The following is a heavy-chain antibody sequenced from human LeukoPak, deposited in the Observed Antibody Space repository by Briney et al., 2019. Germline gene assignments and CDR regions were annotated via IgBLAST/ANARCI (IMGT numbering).Heavy chain of an antibody. CDR2: IYSGGTT. D-gene: IGHD1-7*01. CDR3: ARSLLTGTTPYYYYYMDV. J-gene: IGHJ6*03. CDR1: GFIVSSKY. V-gene: IGHV3-66*02. Sequence: GGSLRLSCAASGFIVSSKYMYWVRQAPGKGLEGVSDIYSGGTTNYADSVKGRVTISRDNSKNALYLQMNSLRAEDTAVYYCARSLLTGTTPYYYYYMDVWGKGTTVTVSS.